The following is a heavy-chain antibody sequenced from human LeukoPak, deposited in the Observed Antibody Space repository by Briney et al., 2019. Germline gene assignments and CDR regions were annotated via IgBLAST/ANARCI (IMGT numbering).Heavy chain of an antibody. Sequence: PGGSLRLSCAASGFTFRVYDLSWVRQTPGKGLEWVAAISASGDRTYYADSVKGRFTISRDNSKTTLYLQMNSLRAEDTAVYYCARFIAAPYYFDYWGRGTLVTVSS. CDR3: ARFIAAPYYFDY. CDR1: GFTFRVYD. J-gene: IGHJ4*02. CDR2: ISASGDRT. V-gene: IGHV3-23*01. D-gene: IGHD6-13*01.